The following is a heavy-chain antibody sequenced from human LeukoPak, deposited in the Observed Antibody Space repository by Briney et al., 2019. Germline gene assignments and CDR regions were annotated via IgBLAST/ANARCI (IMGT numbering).Heavy chain of an antibody. CDR1: GFTFDDYA. V-gene: IGHV3-9*01. CDR3: ASASPYSSGWYDY. Sequence: GGSLRLSCAASGFTFDDYAMHWVRHAPGKGLEWVSGISWNSGSIGYADSVKGRFTISRDNAKNSLYLQMNSLRAEDTALYYCASASPYSSGWYDYWGQGTLVTVSS. D-gene: IGHD6-19*01. J-gene: IGHJ4*02. CDR2: ISWNSGSI.